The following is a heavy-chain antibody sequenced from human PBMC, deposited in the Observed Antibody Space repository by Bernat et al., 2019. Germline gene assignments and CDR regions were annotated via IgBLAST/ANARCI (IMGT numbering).Heavy chain of an antibody. V-gene: IGHV3-21*01. D-gene: IGHD5-12*01. CDR1: GFTFSSYS. Sequence: EVQLVESGGGLVKPGGSLRLSCAASGFTFSSYSMNCVRQAPGKGLAWVSSISSSSSYIYYADSVKGRFTISRDNAKNSLYLQMNGLRAEDTAVYYCARDAGGYDFDYWGQGTLVTVSS. CDR2: ISSSSSYI. CDR3: ARDAGGYDFDY. J-gene: IGHJ4*02.